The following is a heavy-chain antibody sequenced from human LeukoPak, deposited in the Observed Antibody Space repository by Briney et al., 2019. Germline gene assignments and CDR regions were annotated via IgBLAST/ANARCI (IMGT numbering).Heavy chain of an antibody. V-gene: IGHV4-34*01. CDR3: ARGFYSSSWYFSPKFDY. J-gene: IGHJ4*02. CDR1: GGSFSGYY. D-gene: IGHD6-13*01. CDR2: INHSGST. Sequence: SETLSLTCAVYGGSFSGYYWSWIRQPPGKGLKWIGEINHSGSTNYNPSLKSRVTISVDTSKNQFSLKLSSVTAADTAAYYCARGFYSSSWYFSPKFDYWGQGTLVTVSS.